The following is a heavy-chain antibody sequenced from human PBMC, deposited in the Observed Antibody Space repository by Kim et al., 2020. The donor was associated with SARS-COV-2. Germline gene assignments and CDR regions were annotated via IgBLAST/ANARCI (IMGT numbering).Heavy chain of an antibody. CDR1: GYSFTTYW. V-gene: IGHV5-51*01. CDR2: IWPGDSET. Sequence: GESLKISCKASGYSFTTYWIAWVRQMPGKGLEWMGIIWPGDSETRYSPSFQGQVTISVDKSISTAYLQWTSLKASDTAVYYCARHLIGDTYGSEYFEYWGQGTLVTVSS. J-gene: IGHJ4*02. D-gene: IGHD3-10*01. CDR3: ARHLIGDTYGSEYFEY.